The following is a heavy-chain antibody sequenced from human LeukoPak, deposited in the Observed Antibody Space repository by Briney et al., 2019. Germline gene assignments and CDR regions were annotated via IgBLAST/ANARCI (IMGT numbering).Heavy chain of an antibody. CDR1: GGSFSGYY. CDR2: INHSGST. J-gene: IGHJ3*02. CDR3: ARGSRITMVRGVILRAFDI. Sequence: SETLSLTCAVYGGSFSGYYWSWIRQPPGKVLEWIGEINHSGSTNYNPSLKSRVTISVDTSKNQFSLKLSSVTAADTAVYYCARGSRITMVRGVILRAFDIWGQGTMVTVSS. V-gene: IGHV4-34*01. D-gene: IGHD3-10*01.